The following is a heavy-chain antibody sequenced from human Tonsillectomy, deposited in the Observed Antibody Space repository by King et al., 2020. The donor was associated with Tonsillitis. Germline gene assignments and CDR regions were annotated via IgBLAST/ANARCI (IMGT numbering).Heavy chain of an antibody. J-gene: IGHJ6*02. CDR2: INPDVSQI. V-gene: IGHV3-7*01. Sequence: QLVQSGGGLVQPGGSLRLSCAASGFTFTAYWMTWVRQAPGKGLEWVANINPDVSQIYYVDSVKGRLTISRDNAKNSLYLEMNSLRPEDTAVYYCVASMDVWGQGTTVTVSS. CDR3: VASMDV. CDR1: GFTFTAYW.